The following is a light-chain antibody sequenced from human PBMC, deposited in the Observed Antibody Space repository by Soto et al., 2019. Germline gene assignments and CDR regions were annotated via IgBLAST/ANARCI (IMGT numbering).Light chain of an antibody. J-gene: IGKJ4*02. CDR3: QQANSFPLT. Sequence: DIQMTQSPSSVSAAVGDSVTITCRASQGINKWLAWYQQKPGKAPQLLISAASTLRSGDPSRFSGSGAWADVILTSSNLPPEDFATYFWQQANSFPLTFGGGTRVEI. CDR2: AAS. V-gene: IGKV1-12*01. CDR1: QGINKW.